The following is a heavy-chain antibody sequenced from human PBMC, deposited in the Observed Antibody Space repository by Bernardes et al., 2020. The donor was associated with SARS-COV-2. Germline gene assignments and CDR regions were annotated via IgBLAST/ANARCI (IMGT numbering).Heavy chain of an antibody. CDR1: DDAISSGSFY. D-gene: IGHD6-19*01. CDR3: ARDGRISVPGTDYFDF. J-gene: IGHJ4*02. Sequence: PLSLTCAVSDDAISSGSFYWSWIRQPAGKGLEWVGRISASGSTNYNPSLKSRVTMSVDTSKNQFSLKLTSVTAADTAVYYCARDGRISVPGTDYFDFWGQGILVTVSS. CDR2: ISASGST. V-gene: IGHV4-61*02.